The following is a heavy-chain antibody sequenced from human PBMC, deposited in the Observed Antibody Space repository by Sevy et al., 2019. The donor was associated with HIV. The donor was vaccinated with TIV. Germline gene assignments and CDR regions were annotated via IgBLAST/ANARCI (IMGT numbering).Heavy chain of an antibody. CDR1: GGSISSYY. D-gene: IGHD3-3*01. J-gene: IGHJ4*02. Sequence: SETLSLTCTVSGGSISSYYWSWIRQPPGKGLEWIGYIYYSGSTNYNPSLKSRVTISVDTSKNQFALRLSSVTAADTAVYYCASGGAGYYDFWSGYYTRNQYYFDYWGQGTLVTVSS. CDR2: IYYSGST. CDR3: ASGGAGYYDFWSGYYTRNQYYFDY. V-gene: IGHV4-59*01.